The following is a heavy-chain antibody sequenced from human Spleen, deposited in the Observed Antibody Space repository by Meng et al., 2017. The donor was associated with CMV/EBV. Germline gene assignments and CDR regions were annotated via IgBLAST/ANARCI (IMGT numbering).Heavy chain of an antibody. Sequence: GSLRLSCTVSGGPISSYYWSWIRQPPGKGLEWIGYIYYSGSTNYNPSLKSRVTISVDTSKNQFSLKLSSVTAADTAVYYCARVESSSWGYKNWGQGTLVTVSS. CDR2: IYYSGST. V-gene: IGHV4-59*01. CDR1: GGPISSYY. D-gene: IGHD2-2*02. J-gene: IGHJ4*02. CDR3: ARVESSSWGYKN.